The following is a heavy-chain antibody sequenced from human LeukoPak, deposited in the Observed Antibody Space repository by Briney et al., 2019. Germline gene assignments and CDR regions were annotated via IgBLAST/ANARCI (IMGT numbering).Heavy chain of an antibody. CDR1: GYTFTSYA. CDR3: ARVAKLELRTALGY. CDR2: INTNTGNP. J-gene: IGHJ4*02. V-gene: IGHV7-4-1*02. Sequence: GASVKVSCKASGYTFTSYAMNWVRQAPGQGLEWMGWINTNTGNPTYAQGFTGRFVFSLDTSVSTAYLQISSLKAEDTAVYYCARVAKLELRTALGYWGQGTLVTVSS. D-gene: IGHD1-7*01.